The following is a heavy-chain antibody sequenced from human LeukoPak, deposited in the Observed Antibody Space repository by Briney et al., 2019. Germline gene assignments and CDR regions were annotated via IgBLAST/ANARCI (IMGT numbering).Heavy chain of an antibody. J-gene: IGHJ4*02. V-gene: IGHV3-11*04. Sequence: PGGSLRLSCAASGFTFSDYYMSWIRQAPGKGLEWVSYISSSGSTIYYADSVKGQFTISRDNAKNSLYLQMNSLRAEDTAVYYCVRRSAMPYFDYWGQGTLVTVSS. CDR1: GFTFSDYY. CDR3: VRRSAMPYFDY. D-gene: IGHD2-2*01. CDR2: ISSSGSTI.